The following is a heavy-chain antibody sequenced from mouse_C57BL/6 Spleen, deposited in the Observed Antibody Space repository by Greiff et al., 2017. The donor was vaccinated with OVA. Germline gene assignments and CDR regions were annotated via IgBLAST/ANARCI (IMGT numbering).Heavy chain of an antibody. CDR2: IDPSDSYT. V-gene: IGHV1-69*01. D-gene: IGHD2-3*01. CDR1: GYTFTSYW. CDR3: ARRGSDGLWFAY. J-gene: IGHJ3*01. Sequence: VQLQQSGAELVMPGASVKLSCKASGYTFTSYWMHWVKQRPGQGLEWIGEIDPSDSYTNYNQKFKGKSTLTVDKSSSTAYMQLSSLTSEDSAVYYCARRGSDGLWFAYWGQGTLVTVSA.